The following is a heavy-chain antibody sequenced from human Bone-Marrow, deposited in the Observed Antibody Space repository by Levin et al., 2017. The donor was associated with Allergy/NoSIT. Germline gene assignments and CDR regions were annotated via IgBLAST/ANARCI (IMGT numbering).Heavy chain of an antibody. CDR1: NGSIAPHH. Sequence: KSSETLSLTCSISNGSIAPHHWTWVRQSPGKGLEWVGCISHTGNTKYNPSLKSRVTISLDTSKKQFSLKVTAVIAADTAVYYCARGTASVHWGQGTLVTVSS. J-gene: IGHJ4*02. CDR3: ARGTASVH. CDR2: ISHTGNT. V-gene: IGHV4-59*11. D-gene: IGHD2-8*01.